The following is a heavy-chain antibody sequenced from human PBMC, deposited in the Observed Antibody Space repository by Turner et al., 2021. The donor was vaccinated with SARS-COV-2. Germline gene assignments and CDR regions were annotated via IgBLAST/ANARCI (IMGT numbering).Heavy chain of an antibody. CDR2: ISPSGGTT. D-gene: IGHD3-10*01. Sequence: EVQLVESGGGLVQPGGSLRLSCAASGSILRDDAMSWVRLAPGEGLEWVSAISPSGGTTYYAGSVKGRFTISRDKSKNTMYLEMNSLKGEDTAVYYCAKDPGLGTGISKDYWGQGTLVIVSS. V-gene: IGHV3-23*04. CDR3: AKDPGLGTGISKDY. CDR1: GSILRDDA. J-gene: IGHJ4*02.